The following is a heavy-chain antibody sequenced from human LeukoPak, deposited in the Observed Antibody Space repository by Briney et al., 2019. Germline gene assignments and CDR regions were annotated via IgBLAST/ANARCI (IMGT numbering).Heavy chain of an antibody. V-gene: IGHV1-24*01. D-gene: IGHD2-2*01. CDR1: GYTLTELS. CDR3: ATVRYCSSTSCPHRSPFDY. CDR2: FDPEDGET. J-gene: IGHJ4*02. Sequence: ASVKVSCKVSGYTLTELSMHWVRQAPGKGLEWMGGFDPEDGETIYAQKFQGRVTMTEDTSTDTAYMELSSLRSEDTAVYYCATVRYCSSTSCPHRSPFDYWGQGTLVTVSS.